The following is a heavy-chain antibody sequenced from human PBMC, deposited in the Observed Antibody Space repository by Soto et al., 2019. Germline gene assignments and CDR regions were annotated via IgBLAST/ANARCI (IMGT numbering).Heavy chain of an antibody. D-gene: IGHD3-3*01. CDR1: CDSISNYY. CDR3: ARSYYDFWSGYPFDY. J-gene: IGHJ4*02. V-gene: IGHV4-59*01. CDR2: IYYSGST. Sequence: PSETLSLTCIVSCDSISNYYWSWIRQPPGKRLEWIGYIYYSGSTKYKPSLKSRVAISVDTSKNQFSLRLSSVTAADTAVYYCARSYYDFWSGYPFDYWGQGTLVTVSS.